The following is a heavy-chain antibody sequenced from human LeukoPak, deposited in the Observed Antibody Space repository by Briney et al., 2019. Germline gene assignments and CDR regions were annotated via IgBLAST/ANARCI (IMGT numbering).Heavy chain of an antibody. CDR3: ARDFKYSSSSPGGYGMDV. CDR2: IYYSGST. V-gene: IGHV4-31*03. D-gene: IGHD6-6*01. J-gene: IGHJ6*02. Sequence: KPSETLSLTCTVSGGSISSGGYSWSWIRQHPGKGLEWIGYIYYSGSTYYNPSLKSRVTISVDTSKNQFSLKLSSVTAADTAVYYCARDFKYSSSSPGGYGMDVWGQGTTVTVSS. CDR1: GGSISSGGYS.